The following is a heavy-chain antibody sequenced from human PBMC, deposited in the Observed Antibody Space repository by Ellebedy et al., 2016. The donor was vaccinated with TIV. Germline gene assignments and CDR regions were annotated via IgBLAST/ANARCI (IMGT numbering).Heavy chain of an antibody. CDR2: ITHSGST. J-gene: IGHJ4*02. CDR3: ARGLARDY. CDR1: GFTFSHAS. V-gene: IGHV4-34*01. Sequence: ESLKISCAASGFTFSHASMSWVRQPPGKGLEWIGEITHSGSTNYNPSLKSRVTISVDTSKNQFSLNLSSVTAADTAVYYCARGLARDYWGQGTLVTVSS.